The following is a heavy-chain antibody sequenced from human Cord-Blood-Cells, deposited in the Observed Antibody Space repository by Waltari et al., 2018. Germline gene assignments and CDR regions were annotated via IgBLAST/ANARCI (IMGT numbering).Heavy chain of an antibody. Sequence: QVQLVQSGAEVKKPGASVKVSCKASGYTFTSYYMHWVRQAPGQGLEWMGIINPSGGSTSYAQKFQGRVTMTRDTSTSTVYMELSSLRSEDTAVYYCVRDGSTMVQGVTYYFDYWGQGTLVTVSS. CDR3: VRDGSTMVQGVTYYFDY. V-gene: IGHV1-46*01. CDR1: GYTFTSYY. CDR2: INPSGGST. J-gene: IGHJ4*02. D-gene: IGHD3-10*01.